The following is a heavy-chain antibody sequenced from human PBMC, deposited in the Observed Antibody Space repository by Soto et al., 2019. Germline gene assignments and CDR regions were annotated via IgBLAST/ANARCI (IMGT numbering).Heavy chain of an antibody. V-gene: IGHV1-2*02. J-gene: IGHJ6*02. CDR3: ERYHSGDYYGLYYYYMDV. D-gene: IGHD3-22*01. Sequence: ASVMNFCKASGYTITGYYRHSVRQDPRDNRVWMGWIDANSGGTNYAQKCQGMVTMTRDTSISTAYMELTWLRSDDTAVYYFERYHSGDYYGLYYYYMDVWGQGTTVTVSS. CDR1: GYTITGYY. CDR2: IDANSGGT.